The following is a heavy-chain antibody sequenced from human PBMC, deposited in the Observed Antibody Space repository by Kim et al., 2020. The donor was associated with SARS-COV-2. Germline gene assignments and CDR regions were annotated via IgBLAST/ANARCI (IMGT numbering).Heavy chain of an antibody. J-gene: IGHJ5*02. CDR3: ARGQGLDP. CDR2: MHPYSGNT. CDR1: GYTFTSYD. V-gene: IGHV1-8*01. Sequence: ALVKVSCKAAGYTFTSYDINWVRQAPGQGLEWMGWMHPYSGNTDYAQKFQGRVTMTRNTSINTAYMELSSLRSDDTAFYYCARGQGLDPWGQGTLVTVSS.